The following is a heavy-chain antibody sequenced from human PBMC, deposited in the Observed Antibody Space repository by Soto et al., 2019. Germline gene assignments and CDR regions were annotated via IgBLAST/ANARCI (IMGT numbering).Heavy chain of an antibody. V-gene: IGHV4-34*01. J-gene: IGHJ4*02. CDR1: GGSFSGYY. D-gene: IGHD3-22*01. CDR2: INHSGST. Sequence: PSETLSLTCAVYGGSFSGYYWSWIRQPPGKGLEWIGEINHSGSTNYNPSLKSRVTISVDTSKNQFSLKLSSVTAADTAVYYCARGSAHYYDSSGYYYFDYWGQGTLVTVSS. CDR3: ARGSAHYYDSSGYYYFDY.